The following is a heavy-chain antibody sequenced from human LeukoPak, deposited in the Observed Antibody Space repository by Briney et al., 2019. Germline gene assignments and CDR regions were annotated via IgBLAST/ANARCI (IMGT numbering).Heavy chain of an antibody. V-gene: IGHV7-4-1*02. J-gene: IGHJ6*03. CDR3: ARGVRYYYDSSGYQNYYYYMDV. Sequence: ASVKVSCKASGYTFTSYAMNWVRQAPGQGLEWMGWINTNTGNPTYAQGFTGRFVFSLDTSVSTAYLQISSLKAEDTAVYYCARGVRYYYDSSGYQNYYYYMDVWGKGTTVTVSS. CDR1: GYTFTSYA. D-gene: IGHD3-22*01. CDR2: INTNTGNP.